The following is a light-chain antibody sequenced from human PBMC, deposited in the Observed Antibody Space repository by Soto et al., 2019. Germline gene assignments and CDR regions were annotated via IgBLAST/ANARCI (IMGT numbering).Light chain of an antibody. V-gene: IGKV1-39*01. CDR2: SAS. Sequence: DIQMTQSPASLSASVGDRVTITCRASQTISSYLNWYQQKAGAAPKLLIYSASTLQSGVPSRLSGSGFGTDYTLTISSLQPADFAIYYCQQTFKTPHTFGQGTKVEIK. CDR3: QQTFKTPHT. CDR1: QTISSY. J-gene: IGKJ2*01.